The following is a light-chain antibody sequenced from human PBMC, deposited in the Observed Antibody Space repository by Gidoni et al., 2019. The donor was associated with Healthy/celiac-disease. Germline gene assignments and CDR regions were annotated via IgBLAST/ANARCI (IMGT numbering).Light chain of an antibody. J-gene: IGLJ2*01. Sequence: QSALTQPASVSGSPGQSITISCTGTSSDVGGYNYVSWYQQPPGKAPKLMIYEVTNRPSGVSNRFSGSKSGNTASLIISGLQAEDEADYYCSSYTSSSTLVVFGGGTKLTVL. V-gene: IGLV2-14*01. CDR1: SSDVGGYNY. CDR3: SSYTSSSTLVV. CDR2: EVT.